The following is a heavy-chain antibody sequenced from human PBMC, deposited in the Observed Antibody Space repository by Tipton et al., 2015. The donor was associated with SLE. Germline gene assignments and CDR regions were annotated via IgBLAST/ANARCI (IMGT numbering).Heavy chain of an antibody. V-gene: IGHV3-74*01. D-gene: IGHD5-12*01. Sequence: SLRLSCAASGFTLSGYWMHWVRHAPGKGLVWVSRINSVGSSTTYADSVKGRFTISSDNATNTLYLQMNSLRAEDTAMYYCARISDYEYFDYWGQGTLVTVSS. J-gene: IGHJ4*02. CDR3: ARISDYEYFDY. CDR1: GFTLSGYW. CDR2: INSVGSST.